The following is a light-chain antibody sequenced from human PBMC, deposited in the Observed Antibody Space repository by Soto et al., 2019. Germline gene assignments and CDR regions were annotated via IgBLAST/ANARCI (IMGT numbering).Light chain of an antibody. Sequence: QSVLTQPRSVSGSPGQSVTISCTGTSSDVGGYNYVSWYQQHPGKAPKVMIYDVSKRPSGVPDRFSGSKSGNTASLTISGLQAEDDADYYSSSYAGSFTSVFGGGTQLTVL. V-gene: IGLV2-11*01. J-gene: IGLJ2*01. CDR1: SSDVGGYNY. CDR3: SSYAGSFTSV. CDR2: DVS.